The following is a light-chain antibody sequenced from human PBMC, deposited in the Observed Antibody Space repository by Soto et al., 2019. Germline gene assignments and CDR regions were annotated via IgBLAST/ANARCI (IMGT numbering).Light chain of an antibody. J-gene: IGKJ4*02. CDR1: QSVLYSPNNKNS. CDR2: WAS. V-gene: IGKV4-1*01. Sequence: DIVMTQSPDSLAVSLGERATINCKSSQSVLYSPNNKNSLAWYQQKPGQPPKLFIYWASIRESGVPDRFSGSGYGTDFTLTISDLQAEDVAVYYFQQYYRTPPTFGGGTKVEIK. CDR3: QQYYRTPPT.